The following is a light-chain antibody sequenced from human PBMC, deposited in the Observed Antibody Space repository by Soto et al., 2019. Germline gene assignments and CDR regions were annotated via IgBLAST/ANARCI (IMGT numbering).Light chain of an antibody. CDR3: HQSFSVPYT. J-gene: IGKJ2*01. V-gene: IGKV1-39*01. CDR1: RSIGTN. CDR2: AAS. Sequence: DIQMTQSPSSLSAPVGDRVIITCRASRSIGTNLNWYQQKPGRAPKLLVFAASTLQYGVPSRFSGSGSGTGFTLTISSLQPEDFAIYSCHQSFSVPYTFGQGTRLE.